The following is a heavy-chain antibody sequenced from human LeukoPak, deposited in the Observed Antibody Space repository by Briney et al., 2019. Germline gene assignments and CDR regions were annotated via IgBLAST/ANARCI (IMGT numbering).Heavy chain of an antibody. CDR3: TRVLRYFDWSYYFDY. CDR2: IRSKAYGGTT. J-gene: IGHJ4*02. Sequence: GGSLRLSCTASGFTFGDYAMSWFRQAPGKGLEWVGFIRSKAYGGTTEYAASVKGRFTISRDDSKSIAYLQMNSLKTEDPAVYYCTRVLRYFDWSYYFDYWGQGTLVTVSS. CDR1: GFTFGDYA. D-gene: IGHD3-9*01. V-gene: IGHV3-49*03.